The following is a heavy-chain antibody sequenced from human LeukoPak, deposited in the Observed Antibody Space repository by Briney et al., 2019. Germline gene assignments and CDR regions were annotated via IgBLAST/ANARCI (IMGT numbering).Heavy chain of an antibody. V-gene: IGHV1-3*01. CDR2: INAGNGNT. CDR1: GYTFTSYA. CDR3: AILLTVAASDY. Sequence: ASVKVSCKASGYTFTSYAMHWVRQAPGQRLEWMGWINAGNGNTKCSQKFQGRVTITRDTSASTAYMELSSLRSEDTAVYYCAILLTVAASDYWGQGTLVTVSS. D-gene: IGHD6-19*01. J-gene: IGHJ4*02.